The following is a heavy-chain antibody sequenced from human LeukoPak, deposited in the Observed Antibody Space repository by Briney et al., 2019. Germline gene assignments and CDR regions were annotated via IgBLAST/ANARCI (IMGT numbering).Heavy chain of an antibody. V-gene: IGHV1-8*03. Sequence: ASVKVSCKASGYTFTSYDINWVRQATGQGLEWMGWMNPNSGNTGYAQKFQGRVTITRNTSISTAYMELSSLRSEDTAVYYCARVLGVVVPAAKQQYYYYYYMDVWAKGPRSPSL. CDR2: MNPNSGNT. J-gene: IGHJ6*03. CDR1: GYTFTSYD. D-gene: IGHD2-2*01. CDR3: ARVLGVVVPAAKQQYYYYYYMDV.